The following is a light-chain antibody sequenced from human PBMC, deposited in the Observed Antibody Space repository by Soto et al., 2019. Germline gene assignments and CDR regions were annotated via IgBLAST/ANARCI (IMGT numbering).Light chain of an antibody. CDR1: QSVSSY. CDR3: QQRSNGGT. J-gene: IGKJ4*01. CDR2: DAS. Sequence: ELVLTQSPATLSLSPGARATLYCRASQSVSSYLAWYQQKPGQAPRLLIYDASNRATGIPARFSGSGSGTDFTLTISSLEPEDFAVYYCQQRSNGGTFGGGTKV. V-gene: IGKV3-11*01.